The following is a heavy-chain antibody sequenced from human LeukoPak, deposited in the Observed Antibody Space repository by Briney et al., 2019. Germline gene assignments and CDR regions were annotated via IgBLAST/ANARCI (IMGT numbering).Heavy chain of an antibody. V-gene: IGHV1-69*05. CDR1: GGTFSSYA. Sequence: SVKVSCKASGGTFSSYAISWVRQAPGQGLEWMGGIIPIFGTANYAQKFQGRVTITTDESTSTAYMELSSLRSEDTAVYYCARVDSIFGVVPYYYYMDVWGKGTTVTVSS. CDR3: ARVDSIFGVVPYYYYMDV. D-gene: IGHD3-3*01. J-gene: IGHJ6*03. CDR2: IIPIFGTA.